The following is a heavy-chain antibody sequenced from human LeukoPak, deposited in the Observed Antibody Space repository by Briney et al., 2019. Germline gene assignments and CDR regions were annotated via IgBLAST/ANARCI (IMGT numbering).Heavy chain of an antibody. J-gene: IGHJ4*02. CDR2: VSYDGSIK. Sequence: GGSLRLSCAASKFTFSSYGMHWVRQAPGKGLEWVAVVSYDGSIKYYADSVKGRFTISRDNSKNTLYLQMNSLRGEDTAVYYCAKDLRGGSGSSLDYWGQGTLVTVSS. D-gene: IGHD3-10*01. V-gene: IGHV3-30*18. CDR1: KFTFSSYG. CDR3: AKDLRGGSGSSLDY.